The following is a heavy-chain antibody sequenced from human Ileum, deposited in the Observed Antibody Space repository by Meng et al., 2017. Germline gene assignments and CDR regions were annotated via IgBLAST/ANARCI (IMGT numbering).Heavy chain of an antibody. V-gene: IGHV3-7*01. CDR3: ARRRGSYSFDY. D-gene: IGHD1-26*01. CDR1: GLTLGNYW. CDR2: IKQDGTEK. Sequence: GGSLRLSCVASGLTLGNYWMNWVRQAPGKGLEWVANIKQDGTEKYYVDSVRGRINISRDKAKNSLYLQINALRPEDTAVSYCARRRGSYSFDYWGQGTLVTVSS. J-gene: IGHJ4*02.